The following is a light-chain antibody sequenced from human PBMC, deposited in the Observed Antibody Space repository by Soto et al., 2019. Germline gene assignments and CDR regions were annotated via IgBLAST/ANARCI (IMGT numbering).Light chain of an antibody. V-gene: IGKV3-11*01. J-gene: IGKJ4*01. CDR3: QQRSNWPPLT. CDR2: DAS. Sequence: EIVLTPSPATLSLSPGERATLSCRASQSVSSYLAWYQQKPGQAPRLLIYDASNRATGIPARFSGSGSGTDFTLTISSLEPEDFAVYYCQQRSNWPPLTFGGGTKLDI. CDR1: QSVSSY.